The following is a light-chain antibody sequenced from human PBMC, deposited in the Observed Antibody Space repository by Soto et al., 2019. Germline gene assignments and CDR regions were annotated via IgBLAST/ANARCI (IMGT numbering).Light chain of an antibody. Sequence: IQMTQSTSSLSASVEDRVTITCRASQDIRHDLAWYQQRPGKAPKLLIYVASTLQSGVPSSLSGSGSGTEFTLTISSMQSDDFASYYCQQYNRYWTFGDGTKVDIK. CDR3: QQYNRYWT. CDR2: VAS. CDR1: QDIRHD. J-gene: IGKJ1*01. V-gene: IGKV1-17*01.